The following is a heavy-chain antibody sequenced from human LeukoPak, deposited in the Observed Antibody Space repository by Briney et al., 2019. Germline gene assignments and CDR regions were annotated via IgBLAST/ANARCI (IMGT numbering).Heavy chain of an antibody. V-gene: IGHV3-9*01. D-gene: IGHD3-10*01. CDR3: AKDVYGSGSSFYYFVD. CDR1: GFTFDDYA. Sequence: PGRSLRLSCAASGFTFDDYAMHWVRQAPGKGLEWVSGISWNSGNIGYADSVKGRFTISRYNAKNSLYLQMNSLRAEDTALYYCAKDVYGSGSSFYYFVDWGQGTLVTVSS. J-gene: IGHJ4*02. CDR2: ISWNSGNI.